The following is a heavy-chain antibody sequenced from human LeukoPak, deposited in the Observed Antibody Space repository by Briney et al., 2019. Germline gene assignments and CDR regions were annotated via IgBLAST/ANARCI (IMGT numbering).Heavy chain of an antibody. CDR3: AKNQGVVRGVIRPFDY. CDR2: ISSSGSTI. Sequence: PGGSLRLSCAASGFTFSDYYMNWIRQAPGKGLEWVSYISSSGSTIYYADSVKGRFTISRDNSKNTLYLQMNSLRAEDTAVYYCAKNQGVVRGVIRPFDYWGQGTLVTVSS. V-gene: IGHV3-11*04. D-gene: IGHD3-10*01. J-gene: IGHJ4*02. CDR1: GFTFSDYY.